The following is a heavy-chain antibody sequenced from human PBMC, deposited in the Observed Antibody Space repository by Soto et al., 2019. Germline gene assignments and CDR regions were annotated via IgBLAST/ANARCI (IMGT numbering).Heavy chain of an antibody. V-gene: IGHV3-73*02. J-gene: IGHJ6*02. CDR1: GFTFSGSA. CDR2: IRSTANSYAT. Sequence: EVQLVESGGGLVQPGGSLKLSCAASGFTFSGSAMHWVRQASGKGLEWFGRIRSTANSYATAYAASVKGRFTISRDDSKNTAYLQMNSLKTEDTAVYYCTSSALIDYYYYYGMDVWGQGTTVTVSS. CDR3: TSSALIDYYYYYGMDV. D-gene: IGHD3-22*01.